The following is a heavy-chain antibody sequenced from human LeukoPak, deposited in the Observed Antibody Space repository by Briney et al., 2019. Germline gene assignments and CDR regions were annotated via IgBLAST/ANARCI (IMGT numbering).Heavy chain of an antibody. D-gene: IGHD1-26*01. CDR1: GFTFSSYW. V-gene: IGHV3-74*01. J-gene: IGHJ4*02. Sequence: GGSLRLACAASGFTFSSYWMHWVRQVPGKGLDWVTRITSDGSSTSSADSVKGRFTISRDNAKNTLYLQMNSLRVEDTAVYYCARGMPTNFDYWGQGALVTVSS. CDR2: ITSDGSST. CDR3: ARGMPTNFDY.